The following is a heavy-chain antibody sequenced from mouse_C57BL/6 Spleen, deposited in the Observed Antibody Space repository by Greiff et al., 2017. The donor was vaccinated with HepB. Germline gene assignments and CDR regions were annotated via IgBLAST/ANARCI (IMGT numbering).Heavy chain of an antibody. D-gene: IGHD2-10*01. CDR1: GYTFTSYW. Sequence: QVQLQQPGAELVMPGASVKLSCKASGYTFTSYWMHWVKQRPGQGLEWIGEIDPSDSYTNYNQKFKGKSTLTVDKSSSTAYMQLSSLTSEDSAVYYCARGVLLFFDYWGQGTTLTVSS. J-gene: IGHJ2*01. CDR2: IDPSDSYT. V-gene: IGHV1-69*01. CDR3: ARGVLLFFDY.